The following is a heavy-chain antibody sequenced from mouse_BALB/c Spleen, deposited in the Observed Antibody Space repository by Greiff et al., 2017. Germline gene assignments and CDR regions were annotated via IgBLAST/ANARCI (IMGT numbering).Heavy chain of an antibody. CDR3: AREENYGSPYYFDY. CDR2: ISTYYGDA. Sequence: QVQLQQSGAELVRPGVSVKISCKGSGYTFTDYAMHWVKQSHAKSLEWIGVISTYYGDASYNQKFKGKATMTVDKSSSTAYMELARLTSEDSAIYYCAREENYGSPYYFDYWGQGTTLTVSS. J-gene: IGHJ2*01. V-gene: IGHV1S137*01. CDR1: GYTFTDYA. D-gene: IGHD1-1*01.